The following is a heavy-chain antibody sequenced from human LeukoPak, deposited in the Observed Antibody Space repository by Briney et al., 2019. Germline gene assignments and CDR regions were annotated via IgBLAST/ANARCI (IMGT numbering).Heavy chain of an antibody. V-gene: IGHV4-61*02. CDR1: GGSISSGNYY. Sequence: SQTLSLTCTVSGGSISSGNYYWGWIRQPGGKGLEWIVRIYTSGSTNYNPARKSRISISVDTSKNQFSLKLSSVTAADTAVYYCARAGYSYGYSFFDYWGQGTPVTVSS. D-gene: IGHD5-18*01. CDR2: IYTSGST. J-gene: IGHJ4*02. CDR3: ARAGYSYGYSFFDY.